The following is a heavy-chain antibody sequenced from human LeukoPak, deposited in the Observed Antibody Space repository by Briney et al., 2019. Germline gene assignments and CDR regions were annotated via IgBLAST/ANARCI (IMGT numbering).Heavy chain of an antibody. J-gene: IGHJ4*02. Sequence: GGSLRLSCAASGFTFNNYGMHYIRQAPGKGLEWVAVISDDGRNKNYADSVKGRFTISRDNSNNTLYLQMNSLRAEDTGVYYCAKDRETTASGTFDYWGQGTLVTVSS. CDR3: AKDRETTASGTFDY. D-gene: IGHD6-13*01. V-gene: IGHV3-30*18. CDR1: GFTFNNYG. CDR2: ISDDGRNK.